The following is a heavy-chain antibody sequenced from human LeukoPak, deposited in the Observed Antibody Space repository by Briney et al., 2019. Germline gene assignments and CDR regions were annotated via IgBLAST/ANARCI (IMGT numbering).Heavy chain of an antibody. CDR3: ARGDSSGYYLPFDY. D-gene: IGHD3-22*01. CDR1: GGFISSYY. CDR2: IYYSGST. V-gene: IGHV4-59*01. J-gene: IGHJ4*02. Sequence: SETLSLTCTVSGGFISSYYWSWIRQPPGKGLEWIGYIYYSGSTNYNPSLKSRVTISVDTSKTQFSLKLSSVTAADTAVYYCARGDSSGYYLPFDYWGQGTLVTVSS.